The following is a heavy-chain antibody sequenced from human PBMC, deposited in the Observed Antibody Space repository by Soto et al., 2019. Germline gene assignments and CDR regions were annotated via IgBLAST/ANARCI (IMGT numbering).Heavy chain of an antibody. CDR3: ARDSLMEWFSSV. CDR2: ISSSSSYI. J-gene: IGHJ4*02. CDR1: GFTFSSYS. D-gene: IGHD3-3*01. V-gene: IGHV3-21*01. Sequence: GGSLRLSCAASGFTFSSYSMNWVRQAPGKGLEWVSSISSSSSYIYYADSVKGRFTISRDNAKNSLYLQMNSLRAEDTAVYYCARDSLMEWFSSVWGQGTLVTVSS.